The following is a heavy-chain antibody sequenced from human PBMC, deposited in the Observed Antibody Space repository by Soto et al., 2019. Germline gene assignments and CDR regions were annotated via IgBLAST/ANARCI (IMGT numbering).Heavy chain of an antibody. J-gene: IGHJ4*02. Sequence: QVQLVESGGGVVQPGRSLRLSCAASGFTFSSYGMHWVRQAPGKGLEWVAVISYDGSNKYYADSVKGRFTISRDNSKNTLYLQMTSLRAEDTAVYYCAKPMALLVVAALADYWGQGTLVTVSS. CDR2: ISYDGSNK. D-gene: IGHD2-15*01. CDR3: AKPMALLVVAALADY. V-gene: IGHV3-30*18. CDR1: GFTFSSYG.